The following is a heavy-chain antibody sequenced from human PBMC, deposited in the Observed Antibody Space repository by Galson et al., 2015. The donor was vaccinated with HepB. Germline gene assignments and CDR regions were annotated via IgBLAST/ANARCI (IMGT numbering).Heavy chain of an antibody. CDR2: IWLDGSDQ. Sequence: AAPGLPFSSFAMHWVRQTPGRGLEWVAVIWLDGSDQYYADSVKGRFTISRDNFKNTLYLQMNSLRAEDTAVYFCARDPTTYSNRPQFYFDYWGQGTLVTVSS. CDR1: GLPFSSFA. J-gene: IGHJ4*02. D-gene: IGHD4-11*01. CDR3: ARDPTTYSNRPQFYFDY. V-gene: IGHV3-33*01.